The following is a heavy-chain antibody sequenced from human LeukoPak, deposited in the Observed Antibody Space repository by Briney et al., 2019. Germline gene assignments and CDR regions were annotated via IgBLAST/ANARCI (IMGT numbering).Heavy chain of an antibody. D-gene: IGHD6-19*01. Sequence: ASVKVSCKASGYTFTSYDINWVRQATGQGLERMGWMNPNSGNTGYAQKFQGRVTMTRNTSISTAYMELSSLRSEDTAVYYCARDTLAVAGPDLVYWGQGTLVTVSS. J-gene: IGHJ4*02. V-gene: IGHV1-8*01. CDR2: MNPNSGNT. CDR1: GYTFTSYD. CDR3: ARDTLAVAGPDLVY.